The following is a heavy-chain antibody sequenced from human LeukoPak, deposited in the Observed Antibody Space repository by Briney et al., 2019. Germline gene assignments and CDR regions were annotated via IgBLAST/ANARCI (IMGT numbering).Heavy chain of an antibody. CDR3: AKLRYFDWLLSPYFDY. D-gene: IGHD3-9*01. CDR2: ISGSGGST. J-gene: IGHJ4*02. V-gene: IGHV3-23*01. Sequence: GGSLRLSCAASGFTFSSYAMSWVRQAPGKGLEWASAISGSGGSTYYADSVKGRFTISRDNSKNTLYLQMNSLRAEDTAVYYCAKLRYFDWLLSPYFDYWGQGTLVTVSS. CDR1: GFTFSSYA.